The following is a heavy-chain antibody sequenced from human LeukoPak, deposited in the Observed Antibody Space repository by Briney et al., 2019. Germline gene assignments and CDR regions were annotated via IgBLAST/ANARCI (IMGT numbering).Heavy chain of an antibody. V-gene: IGHV1-18*01. Sequence: GASVKVSCKASGYTFTSYGISWVRQAPGQGLEWMGWISAYNGNTNYAQKLQGRVTMTTDTSTSTAYMELRSLRSDDTAVYYCARDHSDYILTGYPTNWFDPWGQGTLVTVSS. D-gene: IGHD3-9*01. J-gene: IGHJ5*02. CDR1: GYTFTSYG. CDR3: ARDHSDYILTGYPTNWFDP. CDR2: ISAYNGNT.